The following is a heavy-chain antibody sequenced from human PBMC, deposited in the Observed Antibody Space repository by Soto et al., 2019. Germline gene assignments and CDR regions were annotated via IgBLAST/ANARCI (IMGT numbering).Heavy chain of an antibody. V-gene: IGHV6-1*01. CDR2: TFYRSKWYN. J-gene: IGHJ4*02. D-gene: IGHD1-1*01. Sequence: QVQLQQSGPGLVKPSQTLSLTCAISGDSVSSTAVAWNWIRQSPSRGLEWLGRTFYRSKWYNDYALSVKSRITISPDTSQNQFSLHLDSVTPEDAAMYYFARDRGTVEPFDYWGQGTLVTVSS. CDR3: ARDRGTVEPFDY. CDR1: GDSVSSTAVA.